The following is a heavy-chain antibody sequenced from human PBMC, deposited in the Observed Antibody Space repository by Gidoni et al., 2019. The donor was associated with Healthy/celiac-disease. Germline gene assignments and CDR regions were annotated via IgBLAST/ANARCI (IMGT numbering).Heavy chain of an antibody. D-gene: IGHD1-7*01. CDR3: ARETNIQGAFDI. Sequence: QVQLVESGGGVVQPGRSLRISCAASGFTFSSYGMHWVRKAPGKGLEWVAVIWYDGSNKYYADSVKGRFTISRDNSKNTLYLQMNSLRAEDTAVYYCARETNIQGAFDIWGQGTMVTVSS. CDR1: GFTFSSYG. J-gene: IGHJ3*02. CDR2: IWYDGSNK. V-gene: IGHV3-33*01.